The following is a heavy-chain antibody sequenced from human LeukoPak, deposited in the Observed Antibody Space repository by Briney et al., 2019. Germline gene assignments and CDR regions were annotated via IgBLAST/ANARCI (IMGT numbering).Heavy chain of an antibody. CDR3: ARSVEPAAMVFDAFEI. CDR2: IYPGDSDT. D-gene: IGHD2-2*01. J-gene: IGHJ3*02. CDR1: GYSFTSYW. V-gene: IGHV5-51*01. Sequence: GESLKISCKGSGYSFTSYWIGWVRQMPGKGLEWMGIIYPGDSDTRYSPSFQGQVTISADKSISTAYLQWSSLKASDTAMYYCARSVEPAAMVFDAFEIWGQGKMVTV.